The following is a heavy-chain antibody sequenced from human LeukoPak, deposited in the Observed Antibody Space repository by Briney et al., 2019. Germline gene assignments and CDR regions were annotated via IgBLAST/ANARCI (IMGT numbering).Heavy chain of an antibody. CDR2: IYTSGST. V-gene: IGHV4-61*02. Sequence: PSETLSLTCTVSGGSISSGSYYWSWIRQPAGKGLEWIGRIYTSGSTNYNPSLKSRVTISVDTSKNQFSLRLSSVTAADTAVYYCGRDRSGGYSVDYWGQGTLVTVS. D-gene: IGHD1-26*01. CDR3: GRDRSGGYSVDY. CDR1: GGSISSGSYY. J-gene: IGHJ4*02.